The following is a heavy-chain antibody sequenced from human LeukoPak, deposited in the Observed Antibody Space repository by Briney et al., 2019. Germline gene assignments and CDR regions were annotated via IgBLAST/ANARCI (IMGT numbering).Heavy chain of an antibody. CDR2: ISGSGGST. CDR1: GFTFSSYA. Sequence: GGSLRLSCAASGFTFSSYAMSWVRQAPGKGLEWVSDISGSGGSTYYADSVKGRFTISRDNSKNTLYLQMNSLRAEDTAVYYCAKGPGEQWLVFDYWGQGTLVTVSS. D-gene: IGHD6-19*01. CDR3: AKGPGEQWLVFDY. V-gene: IGHV3-23*01. J-gene: IGHJ4*02.